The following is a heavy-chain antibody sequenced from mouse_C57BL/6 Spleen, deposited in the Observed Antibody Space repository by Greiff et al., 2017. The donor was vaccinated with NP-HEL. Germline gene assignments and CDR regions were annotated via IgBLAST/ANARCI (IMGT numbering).Heavy chain of an antibody. CDR3: TTRDYDAFAY. V-gene: IGHV14-4*01. Sequence: VQLQQSGAELVRPGASVKLSCTASGFNIKDDYMHWVKQRPEQGLEWIGWIDPENGDTEYASKFQGKATITADTSSNTAYLQLSSLTSEDTAVYYCTTRDYDAFAYWGQGTLVTVSA. D-gene: IGHD2-4*01. CDR1: GFNIKDDY. CDR2: IDPENGDT. J-gene: IGHJ3*01.